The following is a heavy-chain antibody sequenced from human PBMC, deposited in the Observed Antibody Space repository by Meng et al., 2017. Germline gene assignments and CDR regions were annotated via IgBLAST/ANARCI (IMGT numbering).Heavy chain of an antibody. V-gene: IGHV1-2*02. J-gene: IGHJ5*02. CDR1: GYTFTGYY. CDR2: INPNSGGT. D-gene: IGHD3-10*01. CDR3: ASEGSGSYSRFGWFNP. Sequence: QVPLLLSGAEVKQPGASVMASCKATGYTFTGYYMHWVRQAPRQVLEWMGWINPNSGGTNYAQKFQGRVTMTRDTSISTAYMVLSRLRSDDTAVYYCASEGSGSYSRFGWFNPWGQGTLVTVSS.